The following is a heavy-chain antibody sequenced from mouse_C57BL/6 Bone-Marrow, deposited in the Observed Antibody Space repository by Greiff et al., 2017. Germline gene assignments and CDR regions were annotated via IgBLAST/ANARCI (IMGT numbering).Heavy chain of an antibody. D-gene: IGHD2-3*01. J-gene: IGHJ1*03. V-gene: IGHV1-55*01. CDR2: IYPGSGST. CDR1: GYTFTSYW. CDR3: ARDGAWYFDV. Sequence: QVQLQQPGAELVKPGASVKMSCKASGYTFTSYWITWVKQRPGQGLEWIGDIYPGSGSTNYNEKFKSKATLTVDTSSSTAYMRLSSLTSEDSAVYYCARDGAWYFDVWGTGTTVTVSS.